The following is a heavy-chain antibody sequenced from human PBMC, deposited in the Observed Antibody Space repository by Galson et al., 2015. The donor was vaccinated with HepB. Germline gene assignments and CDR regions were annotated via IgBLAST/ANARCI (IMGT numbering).Heavy chain of an antibody. CDR1: GFTFSSYW. Sequence: SLRLSCAASGFTFSSYWMHWVRQAPGKGLVWVSRINSDGSSTSYADSVKGRFTISRDNAKNTLYLQMNSLRAEDTAVYYCAREEVWGPAAGEPFFDYWGQGTLVTVSS. V-gene: IGHV3-74*01. J-gene: IGHJ4*02. CDR3: AREEVWGPAAGEPFFDY. D-gene: IGHD6-13*01. CDR2: INSDGSST.